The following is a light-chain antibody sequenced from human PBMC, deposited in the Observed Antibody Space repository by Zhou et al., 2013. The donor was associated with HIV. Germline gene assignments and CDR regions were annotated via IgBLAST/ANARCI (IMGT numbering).Light chain of an antibody. J-gene: IGKJ3*01. CDR1: QSVSSSY. CDR3: QHYAYSVFT. Sequence: EIVLTQSPGTLSLSPGERATLSCRASQSVSSSYLAWYQQKPGQAPRLLIYGASSRATGIPDRFSGSGSGTDFTLTISRLEPEDFAVYYCQHYAYSVFTFGPGTKVDIK. V-gene: IGKV3-20*01. CDR2: GAS.